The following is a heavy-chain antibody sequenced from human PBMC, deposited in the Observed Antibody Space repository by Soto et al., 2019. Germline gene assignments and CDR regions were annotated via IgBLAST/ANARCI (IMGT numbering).Heavy chain of an antibody. J-gene: IGHJ4*02. V-gene: IGHV1-18*01. CDR3: ARYGSGRNDY. Sequence: VASVKLSCKASGYTFASYGISWVRQAPGQGLEWMGWISAYNGNTNYAQXXXXXXXXTTXTSTSTAYMERRMLRADDTAVYYCARYGSGRNDYWGKGTLGTVSS. D-gene: IGHD3-10*01. CDR2: ISAYNGNT. CDR1: GYTFASYG.